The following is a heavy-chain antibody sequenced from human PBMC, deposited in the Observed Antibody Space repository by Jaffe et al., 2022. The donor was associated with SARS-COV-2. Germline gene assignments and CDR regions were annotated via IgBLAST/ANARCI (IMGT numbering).Heavy chain of an antibody. CDR1: GFTFSSYA. D-gene: IGHD3-3*01. V-gene: IGHV3-23*01. J-gene: IGHJ4*02. CDR3: ATEADYDFWSGSGFGGGFYFDY. Sequence: EVQLLESGGGLVQPGGSLRLSCAASGFTFSSYAMSWVRQAPGKGLEWVSAISGSGGSTYYADSVKGRFTISRDNSKNTLYLQMNSLRAEDTAVYYCATEADYDFWSGSGFGGGFYFDYWGQGTLVTVSS. CDR2: ISGSGGST.